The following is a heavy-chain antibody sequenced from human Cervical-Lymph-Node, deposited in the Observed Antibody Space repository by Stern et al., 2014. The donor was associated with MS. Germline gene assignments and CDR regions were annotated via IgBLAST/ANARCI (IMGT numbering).Heavy chain of an antibody. CDR1: GGTFRSFS. CDR3: AKGDQVVGATYFDF. J-gene: IGHJ4*02. CDR2: IIPILGII. V-gene: IGHV1-69*09. D-gene: IGHD1-26*01. Sequence: VQLVESGAEVKKPESSVKVSCKASGGTFRSFSLHWVRQAPGQGLEWMGRIIPILGIIDYAQRFQDRVTITADRSTSTAYLELSSLRSDDTAVYYCAKGDQVVGATYFDFWGQGTLVTVSS.